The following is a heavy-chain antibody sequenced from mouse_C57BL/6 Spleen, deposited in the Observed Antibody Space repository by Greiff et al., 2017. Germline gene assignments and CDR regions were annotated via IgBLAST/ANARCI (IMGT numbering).Heavy chain of an antibody. CDR1: GFSLTSYA. CDR3: ARVGDDGSSSNYFDY. J-gene: IGHJ2*01. V-gene: IGHV2-9-1*01. CDR2: ICTGGGT. D-gene: IGHD1-1*01. Sequence: VQVVESGPGLVAPSQCLSITCTVSGFSLTSYAISWVRQPPGKGLEWLGVICTGGGTNYNSALKSRLSISKDNSKSQVFLKMNSLHTDDTARYYCARVGDDGSSSNYFDYWGQGTTLTVSS.